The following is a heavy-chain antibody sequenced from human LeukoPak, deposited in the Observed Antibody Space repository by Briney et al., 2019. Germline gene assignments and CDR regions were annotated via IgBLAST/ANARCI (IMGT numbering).Heavy chain of an antibody. CDR1: GSTYISYR. V-gene: IGHV3-7*01. CDR3: ARFPRGGTEIFDY. Sequence: GGSLRLSCAASGSTYISYRMSWVRQAPGKGLEWVANINQDGSEENYVDSVKGRFTISIDNAKNSLYLHMNSLRAEDTALYYCARFPRGGTEIFDYWGQGTLVSVSS. D-gene: IGHD2-15*01. CDR2: INQDGSEE. J-gene: IGHJ4*02.